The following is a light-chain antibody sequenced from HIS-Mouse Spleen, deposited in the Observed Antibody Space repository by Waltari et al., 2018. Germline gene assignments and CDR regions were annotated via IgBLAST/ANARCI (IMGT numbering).Light chain of an antibody. CDR2: EDS. V-gene: IGLV3-10*01. CDR1: ALPKKY. Sequence: SYELTQPPSVSVSPGQTARITCSGDALPKKYPYWYQQKSGQAPVLVIYEDSKRPSGIPERFSGSSSGTMATLTISGAQVEDEADYCCYSTDSSGNHRVFGGGTKLTVL. J-gene: IGLJ2*01. CDR3: YSTDSSGNHRV.